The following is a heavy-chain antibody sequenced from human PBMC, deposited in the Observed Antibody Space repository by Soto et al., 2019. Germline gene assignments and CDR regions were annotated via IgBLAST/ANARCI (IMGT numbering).Heavy chain of an antibody. CDR3: ATAIAARLFDI. D-gene: IGHD6-6*01. CDR2: FDPEDGET. J-gene: IGHJ3*02. Sequence: ASVKLSCKVSGDTLTDLSMHWVRQAPGKGLEWMGGFDPEDGETIYAQKFQGRVTMTEDTSTDTAYMELSSLRSEDTAVYYCATAIAARLFDIWGQGTMVTVSS. CDR1: GDTLTDLS. V-gene: IGHV1-24*01.